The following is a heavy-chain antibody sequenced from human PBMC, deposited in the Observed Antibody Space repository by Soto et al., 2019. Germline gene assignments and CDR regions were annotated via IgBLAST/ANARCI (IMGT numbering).Heavy chain of an antibody. D-gene: IGHD3-16*01. CDR1: GFTFSNAW. J-gene: IGHJ4*02. CDR3: GVMITFGGVPSWSY. V-gene: IGHV3-15*01. CDR2: IKSKTDGGTT. Sequence: PGGSLRLSCAASGFTFSNAWMSWVRQAPGKGLEWVGRIKSKTDGGTTDYAAPVKGRFTISRDDSKNTLYLQMNSLKTEDTAVYYCGVMITFGGVPSWSYWGQGTLVTVSS.